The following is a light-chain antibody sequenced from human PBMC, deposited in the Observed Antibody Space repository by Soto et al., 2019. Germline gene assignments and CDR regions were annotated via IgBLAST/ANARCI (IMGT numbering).Light chain of an antibody. CDR3: QQSYGTPNT. V-gene: IGKV1-39*01. CDR1: RTISRY. Sequence: DIQMTQSPPSLSASVGDRVTITCRAGRTISRYLNWYQQKPGKAPKLLIYSASTLQSGVPSRFSGSGSGTDFTLTISSLQPDDFATYYCQQSYGTPNTFGPGTKVDIK. CDR2: SAS. J-gene: IGKJ3*01.